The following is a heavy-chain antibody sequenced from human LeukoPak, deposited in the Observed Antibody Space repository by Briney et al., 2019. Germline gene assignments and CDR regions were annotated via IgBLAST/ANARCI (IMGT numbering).Heavy chain of an antibody. V-gene: IGHV3-48*02. CDR3: ARDGLGVMDV. CDR1: GFTFSNYN. CDR2: VSSGSSTI. J-gene: IGHJ6*02. Sequence: PGGSLRLSCAASGFTFSNYNMNWVRQAPGKGLEWVSYVSSGSSTINYADSVKGRFTISRDNGKNSLYLQMNSLRDEDTAVYYCARDGLGVMDVWGQGTTVTVSS. D-gene: IGHD2-8*01.